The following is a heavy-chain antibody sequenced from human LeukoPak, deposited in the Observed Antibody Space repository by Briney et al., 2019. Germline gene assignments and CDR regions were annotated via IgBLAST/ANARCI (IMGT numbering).Heavy chain of an antibody. CDR1: GFTFSSYG. V-gene: IGHV3-30*02. J-gene: IGHJ6*03. CDR3: AKDHSAFWSGRWGVSYYMDV. CDR2: IRYDESNK. D-gene: IGHD3-3*01. Sequence: GGSLRLSCAASGFTFSSYGIYWVRQAPGKGLEWVAFIRYDESNKFYTDSVKGRFTISRDNSKNMLYLQMNSLRAEDTAVYYCAKDHSAFWSGRWGVSYYMDVWGKGTTVTVSS.